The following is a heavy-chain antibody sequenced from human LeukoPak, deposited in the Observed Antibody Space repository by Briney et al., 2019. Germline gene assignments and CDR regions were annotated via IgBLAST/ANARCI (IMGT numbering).Heavy chain of an antibody. Sequence: PGGSLRLSCAASGFPFSSYDMHWVRQVAGKGLEWVSSIGTIGDTFYPGSVKGRFTISRENAKNSLYLQMNSLRAGDTAVYYCARATVIGTVPVPGFLDVWGKGTTVTVSS. CDR1: GFPFSSYD. CDR2: IGTIGDT. D-gene: IGHD6-19*01. V-gene: IGHV3-13*01. J-gene: IGHJ6*04. CDR3: ARATVIGTVPVPGFLDV.